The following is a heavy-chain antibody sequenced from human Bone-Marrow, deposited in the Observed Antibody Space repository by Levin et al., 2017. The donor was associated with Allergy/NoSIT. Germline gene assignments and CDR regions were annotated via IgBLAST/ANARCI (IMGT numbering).Heavy chain of an antibody. J-gene: IGHJ5*02. D-gene: IGHD4-11*01. V-gene: IGHV3-7*03. CDR3: ARDTTVDGEA. CDR2: IKQDGGEK. Sequence: TGGSLRLSCVASGFTFSDYWMTWVRQPLGKGLEWVANIKQDGGEKYYAESVKGRFTISRDNAKNSLFLQMNYLGTDDTAVYFCARDTTVDGEAWGQGTLVTVSS. CDR1: GFTFSDYW.